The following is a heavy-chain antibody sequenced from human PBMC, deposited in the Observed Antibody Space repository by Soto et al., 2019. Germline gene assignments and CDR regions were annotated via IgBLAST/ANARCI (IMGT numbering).Heavy chain of an antibody. CDR2: INSYSGGT. CDR3: ARDLSGTTDY. J-gene: IGHJ4*02. D-gene: IGHD1-1*01. CDR1: GYTFTGYY. V-gene: IGHV1-2*02. Sequence: QVQLVQFGAEVKKPGASVNVSCKASGYTFTGYYMHWVRQAPGQGHEWMGWINSYSGGTNYAQKFQCRVTVTRDTSISTAYVELRRLRSDDTAVYYCARDLSGTTDYWGQGTLVTVSS.